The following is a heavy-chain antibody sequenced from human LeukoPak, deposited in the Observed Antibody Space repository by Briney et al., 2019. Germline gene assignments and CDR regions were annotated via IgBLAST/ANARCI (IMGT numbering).Heavy chain of an antibody. V-gene: IGHV4-4*07. D-gene: IGHD3-22*01. CDR3: ARAWENYYDSSEVWFDP. J-gene: IGHJ5*02. Sequence: SETLSLTCTVSGGSISGYYWSWIRQPAGKGLEWIGRIYTSGGTNYNPSLKSRVTMSVDTSKNQFSLKLSSVTAGDTAVYYCARAWENYYDSSEVWFDPWGQGTLVTVSS. CDR2: IYTSGGT. CDR1: GGSISGYY.